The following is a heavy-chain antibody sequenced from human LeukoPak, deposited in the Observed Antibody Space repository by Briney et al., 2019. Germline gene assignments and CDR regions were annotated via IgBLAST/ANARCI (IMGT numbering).Heavy chain of an antibody. V-gene: IGHV3-21*01. CDR3: AAGGSWYYNY. J-gene: IGHJ4*02. CDR1: GFTFSTYS. CDR2: ITSPVGHI. Sequence: GGSLRLSCAASGFTFSTYSMNWVRQAPGKGLEWVASITSPVGHIYYADSLKGRITISRDNAKNSLYLQMDSLRAEDTAVYYCAAGGSWYYNYWGQGTLVTVSS. D-gene: IGHD6-13*01.